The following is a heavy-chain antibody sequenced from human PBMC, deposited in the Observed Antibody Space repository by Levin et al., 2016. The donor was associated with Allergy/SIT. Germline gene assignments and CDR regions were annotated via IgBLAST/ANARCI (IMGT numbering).Heavy chain of an antibody. CDR1: GFTFSSYW. D-gene: IGHD1-1*01. J-gene: IGHJ4*02. CDR2: IKQDGSEK. Sequence: GESLKISCAASGFTFSSYWMSWVRQAPGKGLEWVANIKQDGSEKYYVDSVKGRFTISRDNAKNSLYLQMNSLRAEDTAVYYCAREGGYIYRQVWGQGTLVTVSS. V-gene: IGHV3-7*01. CDR3: AREGGYIYRQV.